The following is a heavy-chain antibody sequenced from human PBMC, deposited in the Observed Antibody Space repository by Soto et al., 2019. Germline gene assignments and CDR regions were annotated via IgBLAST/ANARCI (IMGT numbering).Heavy chain of an antibody. D-gene: IGHD3-10*01. Sequence: QVQLVQSGAEVKKPGSSVKVSCKASGGTFSSYTISWVRQAPGQGLEWMGRIIPILGIANYAQKFQGRVTITADKSTSTAYMELSSLRSEDTAVYYCARGFWFGAGVGYFDYWGQGTLVTVSS. CDR3: ARGFWFGAGVGYFDY. V-gene: IGHV1-69*02. CDR1: GGTFSSYT. CDR2: IIPILGIA. J-gene: IGHJ4*02.